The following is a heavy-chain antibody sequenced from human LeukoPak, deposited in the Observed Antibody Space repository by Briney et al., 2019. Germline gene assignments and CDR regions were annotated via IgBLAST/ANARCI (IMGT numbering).Heavy chain of an antibody. J-gene: IGHJ4*02. V-gene: IGHV3-48*03. CDR1: GLYVNTYE. CDR2: INGGASTM. D-gene: IGHD2-15*01. Sequence: GGSLRLSCAASGLYVNTYEMHWVRQAPGKGLEWVSYINGGASTMNYADSVWGRFTISRDDAQNSVHLQMNSLRDEDTAVYYCVRGRLLRSTKYFDYWGQGALVTVSS. CDR3: VRGRLLRSTKYFDY.